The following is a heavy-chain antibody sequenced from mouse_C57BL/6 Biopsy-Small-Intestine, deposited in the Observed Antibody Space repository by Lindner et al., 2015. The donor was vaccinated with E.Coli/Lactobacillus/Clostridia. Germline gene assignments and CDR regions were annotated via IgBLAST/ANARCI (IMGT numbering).Heavy chain of an antibody. CDR1: GYTFTSYA. J-gene: IGHJ1*01. CDR2: INAGNGNT. CDR3: ARGDTAMVTKLPGAYYYHYGMDV. V-gene: IGHV1-84*02. D-gene: IGHD2-2*01. Sequence: SVKVSCKASGYTFTSYAMHWVRQAPGQRLEWMGWINAGNGNTKYSQKFQGRVTITRDTSASTAYMELSSLRSEDTAVYYCARGDTAMVTKLPGAYYYHYGMDVWGQGTTVTVSS.